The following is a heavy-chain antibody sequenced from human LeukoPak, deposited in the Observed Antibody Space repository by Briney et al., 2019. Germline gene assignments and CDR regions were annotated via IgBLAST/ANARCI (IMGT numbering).Heavy chain of an antibody. J-gene: IGHJ4*02. CDR2: IIHIYGTA. CDR1: VGTFSNYS. CDR3: AREDFVPLLGSPSDY. V-gene: IGHV1-69*05. D-gene: IGHD1-26*01. Sequence: SVNVSCRASVGTFSNYSISWVRQAPGQGLEWMGRIIHIYGTANCAQKFQGRVTSSTDESTSTAYMELRSLRSEDTAVYSCAREDFVPLLGSPSDYWGQGTLVTVSS.